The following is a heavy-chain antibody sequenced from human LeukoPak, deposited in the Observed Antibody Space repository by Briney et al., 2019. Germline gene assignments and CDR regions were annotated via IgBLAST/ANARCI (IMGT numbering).Heavy chain of an antibody. CDR1: GFTFRNAW. CDR2: INSKTDGGTR. J-gene: IGHJ3*02. Sequence: GGSLRLSCAASGFTFRNAWMSWVRPAPGKGLEWVVHINSKTDGGTRDYAAPVKGRFTISRDDSKNTLYLQKNSLKTEDTAVYYCTTVWNCGGDCSDAFDIWGQGTMVTVSS. CDR3: TTVWNCGGDCSDAFDI. D-gene: IGHD2-21*02. V-gene: IGHV3-15*01.